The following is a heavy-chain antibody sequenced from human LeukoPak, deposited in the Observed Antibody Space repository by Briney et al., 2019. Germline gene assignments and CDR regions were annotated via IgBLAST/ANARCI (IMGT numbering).Heavy chain of an antibody. CDR2: IYYSGST. D-gene: IGHD4-17*01. CDR3: ARVRATVTDPLDY. J-gene: IGHJ4*02. CDR1: GGSISSYY. V-gene: IGHV4-59*12. Sequence: SETLSLTCTVSGGSISSYYWSWIRQPPGKGLEWIGYIYYSGSTNYNPSLKSRVTISVDTSKNQFSLKLSSVTAADTAVYYCARVRATVTDPLDYWGQGTLVTVSS.